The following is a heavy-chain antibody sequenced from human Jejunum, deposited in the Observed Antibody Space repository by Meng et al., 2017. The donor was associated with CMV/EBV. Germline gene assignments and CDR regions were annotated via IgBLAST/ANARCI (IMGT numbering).Heavy chain of an antibody. CDR1: GGGGNING. CDR2: VIANISAP. CDR3: ARGFSNGWLPFDY. D-gene: IGHD6-19*01. Sequence: VQVVLHGAEVRKPEASVKLSFNCSGGGGNINGLSWVRKAPAQGIEREGGVIANISAPTNAQKFQGRRAITADESTSTTYIELTTLTSEDTTVFYCARGFSNGWLPFDYWGQGTLVTVSS. J-gene: IGHJ4*02. V-gene: IGHV1-69*12.